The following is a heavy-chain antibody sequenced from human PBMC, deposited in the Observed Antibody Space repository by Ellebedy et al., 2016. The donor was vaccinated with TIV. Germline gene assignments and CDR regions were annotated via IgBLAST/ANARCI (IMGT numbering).Heavy chain of an antibody. J-gene: IGHJ6*02. Sequence: ASVKVSCXASGYTFTGYYMHWVRQAPGQGLEWMGWINPNSGGTNYAQKFQGRVTMTRDTSISTAYMELSRLRSDDTAVYYCAREGRRPTVTTDNYYYYYGMDVWGQGTTVTVSS. CDR2: INPNSGGT. V-gene: IGHV1-2*02. CDR1: GYTFTGYY. CDR3: AREGRRPTVTTDNYYYYYGMDV. D-gene: IGHD4-11*01.